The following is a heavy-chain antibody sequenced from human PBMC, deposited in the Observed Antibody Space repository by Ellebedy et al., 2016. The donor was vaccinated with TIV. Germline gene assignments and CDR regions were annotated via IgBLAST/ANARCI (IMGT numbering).Heavy chain of an antibody. D-gene: IGHD3-22*01. J-gene: IGHJ4*02. CDR3: ARSHFVDGSGHSLLFDH. V-gene: IGHV1-46*01. CDR1: GYMFADFY. CDR2: IAPDDGRT. Sequence: ASVKVSXKTSGYMFADFYIHWVQEAPGRGLEWMGRIAPDDGRTTYARNFEGRIAMTRDTSTSTVYMDLSSLRPEDTAVYYCARSHFVDGSGHSLLFDHWGQGTLVTVSS.